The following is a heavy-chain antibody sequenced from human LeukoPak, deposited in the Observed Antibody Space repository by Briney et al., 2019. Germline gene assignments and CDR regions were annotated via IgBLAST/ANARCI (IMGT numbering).Heavy chain of an antibody. CDR1: GFTFSSYG. V-gene: IGHV3-30*18. CDR2: ISYDGSNK. CDR3: AKGSCSGGSCYPYYFDY. J-gene: IGHJ4*02. Sequence: PGGSLRLSCAASGFTFSSYGMHWVRQAPGKGLEWVAVISYDGSNKYYADSVKGRFTISRDNSKNTLYLQMNSLRAEDTAVYYCAKGSCSGGSCYPYYFDYWGQGTLVTVSS. D-gene: IGHD2-15*01.